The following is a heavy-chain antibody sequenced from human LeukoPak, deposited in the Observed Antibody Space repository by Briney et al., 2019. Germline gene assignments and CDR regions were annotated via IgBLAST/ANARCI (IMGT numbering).Heavy chain of an antibody. D-gene: IGHD6-13*01. Sequence: SGGSLRLSCAASGFTFSSYGMHWVRQAPGKGLEWVAFIRYDGSNKYYADSVKGRFTISRDNSKNTLYLQMNSLRAEDTAVYYCAKDSPQLLIAAAGIFDYWGQGTLVTVSS. CDR3: AKDSPQLLIAAAGIFDY. CDR1: GFTFSSYG. J-gene: IGHJ4*02. CDR2: IRYDGSNK. V-gene: IGHV3-30*02.